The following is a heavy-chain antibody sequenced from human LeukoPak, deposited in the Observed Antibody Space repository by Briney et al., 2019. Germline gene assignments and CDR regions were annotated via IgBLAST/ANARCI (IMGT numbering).Heavy chain of an antibody. CDR2: IYRYGST. J-gene: IGHJ4*02. CDR1: GYSISSAYY. D-gene: IGHD1-26*01. V-gene: IGHV4-38-2*02. Sequence: SETLSLTCTVSGYSISSAYYWGWIRQPPGKGLEWIGTIYRYGSTYYNPSLKSRVTISVDTSKNQFSLKLSSVTAADTAVYYCASLDSDFTRLDYWGQGTLVTVSS. CDR3: ASLDSDFTRLDY.